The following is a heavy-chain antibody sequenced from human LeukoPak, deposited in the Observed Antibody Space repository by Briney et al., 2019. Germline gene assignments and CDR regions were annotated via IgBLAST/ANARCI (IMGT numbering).Heavy chain of an antibody. J-gene: IGHJ6*03. V-gene: IGHV1-2*02. CDR1: GYTFTNYA. CDR3: ASERVTITMVRGVTYYYYYMDV. Sequence: ASVKVSCKASGYTFTNYAIHWVRQAPGQGLEWMGWINPNSGGTNYAQKFQGRVTMTRDTSISTAYMELSRLRSDDTAVYYRASERVTITMVRGVTYYYYYMDVWGKGTTVTISS. CDR2: INPNSGGT. D-gene: IGHD3-10*01.